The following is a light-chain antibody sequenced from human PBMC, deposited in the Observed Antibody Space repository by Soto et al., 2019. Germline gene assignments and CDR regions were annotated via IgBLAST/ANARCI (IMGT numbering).Light chain of an antibody. J-gene: IGKJ5*01. V-gene: IGKV3D-20*02. CDR3: QQRKHWPPIT. Sequence: EIVLTQSPGTLSLSPGERATLSCRASQTVSSSFLAWYQQKPGQAPRLLIYGASNRATGVPVRFSGSGSGTVFTLTIGSLEPEDSAVYYCQQRKHWPPITFGQGTRLEIK. CDR2: GAS. CDR1: QTVSSSF.